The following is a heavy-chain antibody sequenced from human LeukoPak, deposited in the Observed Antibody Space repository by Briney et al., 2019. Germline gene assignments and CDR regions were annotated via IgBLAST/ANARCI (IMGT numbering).Heavy chain of an antibody. V-gene: IGHV4-34*01. D-gene: IGHD1-26*01. CDR1: GGSFSGYY. CDR2: INHSGST. CDR3: ARDRYSGSYYVDPIPAY. J-gene: IGHJ4*02. Sequence: PSETLSLTCAVYGGSFSGYYWSWIRQPPGKGLEWIGEINHSGSTYYNPSLKSRVTISVDRSKNQFSLKLSSVTAADTAVYYCARDRYSGSYYVDPIPAYWGQGTLVTVSS.